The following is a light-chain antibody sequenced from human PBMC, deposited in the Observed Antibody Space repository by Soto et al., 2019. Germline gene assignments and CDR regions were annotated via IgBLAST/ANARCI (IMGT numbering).Light chain of an antibody. CDR1: SSDVGTYNL. V-gene: IGLV2-23*02. CDR3: CSYAGSSTFV. Sequence: QAVLTQPASVSGSPGQSITISCTGTSSDVGTYNLVSWYQQHPGKAPKLMIYEVTTRPSGVSNRFSGSKSGNTASLTISGLQAEDEADYYCCSYAGSSTFVFGGGTKLTVL. CDR2: EVT. J-gene: IGLJ3*02.